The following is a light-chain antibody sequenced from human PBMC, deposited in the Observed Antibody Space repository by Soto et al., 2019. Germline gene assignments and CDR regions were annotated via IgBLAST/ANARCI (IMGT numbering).Light chain of an antibody. J-gene: IGLJ2*01. V-gene: IGLV2-14*01. CDR1: SSDIGTYNY. Sequence: SALSQPASVSGSPGQSITISCTGTSSDIGTYNYVSWYQQHPGKAPKVMIYEVTNRPSGVSNRFSGSKSGNTASLTISGRQAEDEADYYCSSYTSSSIPVVFGGGTKLTVL. CDR3: SSYTSSSIPVV. CDR2: EVT.